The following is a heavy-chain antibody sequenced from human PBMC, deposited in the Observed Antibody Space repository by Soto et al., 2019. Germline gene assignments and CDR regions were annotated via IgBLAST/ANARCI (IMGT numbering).Heavy chain of an antibody. J-gene: IGHJ4*02. CDR2: ISKSSGTK. CDR3: ARDLNWAFDY. CDR1: GFSFSDYP. Sequence: GGSLRTSCATSGFSFSDYPLKRVRQAPGKGLEWVSYISKSSGTKSYADSVKGRFTISRDNAKSSLFLQMNSLRDEDTALYYCARDLNWAFDYWGQGILVTVSS. V-gene: IGHV3-48*02. D-gene: IGHD7-27*01.